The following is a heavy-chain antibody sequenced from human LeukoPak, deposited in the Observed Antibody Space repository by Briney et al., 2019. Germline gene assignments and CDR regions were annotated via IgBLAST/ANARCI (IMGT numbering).Heavy chain of an antibody. V-gene: IGHV1-2*02. Sequence: ASVKVSCKASGYTFTGYYMHWVRQAPGQGLEWMGWINPNSGGTNYAQKFQGRVTMTRDTSISTAYMELSRLRSDDTAVYYCARGLQWELLGVYYLDYWGQGTLVTVSS. D-gene: IGHD1-26*01. CDR1: GYTFTGYY. CDR3: ARGLQWELLGVYYLDY. CDR2: INPNSGGT. J-gene: IGHJ4*02.